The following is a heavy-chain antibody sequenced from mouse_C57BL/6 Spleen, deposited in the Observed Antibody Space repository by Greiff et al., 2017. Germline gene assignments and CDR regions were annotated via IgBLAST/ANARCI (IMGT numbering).Heavy chain of an antibody. D-gene: IGHD2-3*01. J-gene: IGHJ3*01. CDR2: IHPNSGST. CDR3: ARENDGYPAWFAY. V-gene: IGHV1-64*01. Sequence: QVQLQQPGAELVKPGASVKLSCKASGYTFTSYWMHWVKQRPGQGLEWIGMIHPNSGSTNYNEKFKSKATLTVDKSSSTAYMQLSSLTSEDSAVXDCARENDGYPAWFAYWGQGTLVTVSA. CDR1: GYTFTSYW.